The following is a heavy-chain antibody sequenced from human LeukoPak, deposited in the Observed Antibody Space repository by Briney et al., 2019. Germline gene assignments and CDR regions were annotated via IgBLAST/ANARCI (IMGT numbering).Heavy chain of an antibody. V-gene: IGHV3-7*01. CDR2: IKQDGSEK. CDR1: GFTFSSYW. CDR3: ARDYTYYDILTGYSTNYYFDY. Sequence: GGSLRLSCAASGFTFSSYWMGWVRQAPGKGLEWVANIKQDGSEKYYVDSVKGRFTISRDNAKNSLYLQMNSLRAEDTAVYYCARDYTYYDILTGYSTNYYFDYWGQGTLVTVSS. D-gene: IGHD3-9*01. J-gene: IGHJ4*02.